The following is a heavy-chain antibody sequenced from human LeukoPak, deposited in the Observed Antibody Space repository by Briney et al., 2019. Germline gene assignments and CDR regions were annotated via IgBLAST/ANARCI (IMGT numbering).Heavy chain of an antibody. V-gene: IGHV1-69*01. CDR2: IIPIFGTA. CDR3: ARQQQLVLADAFDI. J-gene: IGHJ3*02. Sequence: SVKVSCKASGGTFSSYAISWVRQAPGQGLEWMGGIIPIFGTANYAQKFQGRVTITADESTSTAYMELSSLRSEDTAVYYCARQQQLVLADAFDIWGQGTMVTVSS. CDR1: GGTFSSYA. D-gene: IGHD6-13*01.